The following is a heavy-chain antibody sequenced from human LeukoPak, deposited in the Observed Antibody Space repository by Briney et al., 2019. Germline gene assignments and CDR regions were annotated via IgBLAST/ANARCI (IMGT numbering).Heavy chain of an antibody. J-gene: IGHJ3*02. CDR2: IYYSGST. CDR3: AREIRYFDWLSDAFDI. V-gene: IGHV4-31*03. Sequence: SETLSLTCTVSGGSISSGGYYWSWIRQHPGKGLEWIGYIYYSGSTYYNPSLKSRVTISVDTSKNQFSLKLSSVTAADTAVYYCAREIRYFDWLSDAFDIWGQGTMVTVSS. D-gene: IGHD3-9*01. CDR1: GGSISSGGYY.